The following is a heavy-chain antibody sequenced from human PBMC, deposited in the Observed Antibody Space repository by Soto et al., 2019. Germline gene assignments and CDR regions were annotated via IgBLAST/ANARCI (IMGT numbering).Heavy chain of an antibody. J-gene: IGHJ2*01. CDR3: ARRGIAAAGYYYYYYFDL. D-gene: IGHD6-13*01. V-gene: IGHV1-8*01. CDR2: MNPNSGNT. Sequence: QVQLVQSGAEVKKPGASVKVSCKASGYTFTSYDINWVRQATGQGLEWMGWMNPNSGNTGYAQKFQGRVTMTRNTSISTAYMELSSLGSEYTAVYYCARRGIAAAGYYYYYYFDLWGRGTLVTVSS. CDR1: GYTFTSYD.